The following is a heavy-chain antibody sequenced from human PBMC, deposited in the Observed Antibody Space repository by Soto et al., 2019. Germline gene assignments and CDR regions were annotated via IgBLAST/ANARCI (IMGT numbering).Heavy chain of an antibody. V-gene: IGHV1-69*02. CDR2: IIPILGIA. D-gene: IGHD6-13*01. Sequence: QVQLVQSGAEVKKPGSSVKVSCKASGGTFSSYTISWVRQAPGQGLEWMGRIIPILGIANYAQKFQGRVTITAEKSTSTAYMELSSLRSEDTAVYYCARSIAAASPLPNNWFDPWGQGTLVTVSS. CDR1: GGTFSSYT. CDR3: ARSIAAASPLPNNWFDP. J-gene: IGHJ5*02.